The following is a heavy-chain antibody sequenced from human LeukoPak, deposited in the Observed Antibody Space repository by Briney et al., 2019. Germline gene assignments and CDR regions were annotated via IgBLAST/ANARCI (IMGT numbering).Heavy chain of an antibody. CDR1: GGSISTYY. CDR2: ISYSGIT. J-gene: IGHJ3*02. V-gene: IGHV4-59*12. Sequence: SETLSLTCTVSGGSISTYYWSWIRQPPGKGLEWIGYISYSGITNYNPSLKSRTTTSVDMSKSQISLKLRSVTAADTAVYYCARRYNDAFDIWGQGTMVTVSS. D-gene: IGHD1-1*01. CDR3: ARRYNDAFDI.